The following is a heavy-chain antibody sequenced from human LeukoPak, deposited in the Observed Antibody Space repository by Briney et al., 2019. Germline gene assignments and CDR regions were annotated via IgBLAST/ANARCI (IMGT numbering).Heavy chain of an antibody. D-gene: IGHD2-15*01. V-gene: IGHV3-20*04. CDR2: INWNGGST. CDR1: GFTFDDYG. J-gene: IGHJ3*02. CDR3: ARDFSPGGYCSGGSCEPGAFDI. Sequence: GGSLRLSCAASGFTFDDYGMSWVRQAPGKGLEWVSGINWNGGSTGYADSVKGRFTISRDSAKNSLYLQMNSLRAEDTALYYCARDFSPGGYCSGGSCEPGAFDIWGQGTMVTVSS.